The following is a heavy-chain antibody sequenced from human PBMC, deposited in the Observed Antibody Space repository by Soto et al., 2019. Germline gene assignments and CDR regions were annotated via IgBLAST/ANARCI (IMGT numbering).Heavy chain of an antibody. D-gene: IGHD1-26*01. CDR1: GYTFTSYG. CDR2: TNPYNGNT. J-gene: IGHJ5*02. V-gene: IGHV1-18*01. Sequence: QVQLVQSGVEVKKPGASVKVSCKASGYTFTSYGISWVRQAPGQGLEWMGWTNPYNGNTNYAQKLQGRVTMTTDTSTRTGYMEPRSLRSDDTAVYYCTRDPVGGNWFDPWGQGTLVTVSS. CDR3: TRDPVGGNWFDP.